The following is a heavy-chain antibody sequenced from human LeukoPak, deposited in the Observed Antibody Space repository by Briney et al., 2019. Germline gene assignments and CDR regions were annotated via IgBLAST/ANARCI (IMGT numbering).Heavy chain of an antibody. CDR2: IYANGAT. V-gene: IGHV4-4*07. CDR3: ARLYCRGGNCYSYFDY. Sequence: PSETLSLTCTVSGGSINDYYWYWIRQPAGKGLECIGRIYANGATNYNASLKSRITMSVDTSKTQFSLTLNSVTAADSAVYYCARLYCRGGNCYSYFDYWGRGTLVTVSS. CDR1: GGSINDYY. J-gene: IGHJ4*02. D-gene: IGHD2-15*01.